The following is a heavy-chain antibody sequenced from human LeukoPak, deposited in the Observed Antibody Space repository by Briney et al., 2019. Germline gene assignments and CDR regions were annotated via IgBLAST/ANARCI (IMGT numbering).Heavy chain of an antibody. CDR3: AKDGGYSNPVDY. CDR2: IGSNGGST. V-gene: IGHV3-64*04. D-gene: IGHD4-11*01. CDR1: GFTFSSYT. J-gene: IGHJ4*02. Sequence: GGSLRLSCIASGFTFSSYTMSWVRQAPGKGLEYVSTIGSNGGSTYYADSVKGRFTISRDNSKDTLYLQMNSLRAEDTAVYYCAKDGGYSNPVDYWGQGTLVTVSS.